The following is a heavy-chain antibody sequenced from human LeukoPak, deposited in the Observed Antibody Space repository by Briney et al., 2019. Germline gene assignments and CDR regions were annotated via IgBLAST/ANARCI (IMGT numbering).Heavy chain of an antibody. V-gene: IGHV3-74*01. D-gene: IGHD5-24*01. CDR1: GFTFSTYW. J-gene: IGHJ4*02. Sequence: PGGSLRLSCAASGFTFSTYWIHWVRQTPEKGLVWVSRISSDGSRTTYADSVKGRFTISRDNAKNTVYLQINSLRAEDTAVYYCGRDTGDGYNSYFDYWGQGTMVTVSA. CDR2: ISSDGSRT. CDR3: GRDTGDGYNSYFDY.